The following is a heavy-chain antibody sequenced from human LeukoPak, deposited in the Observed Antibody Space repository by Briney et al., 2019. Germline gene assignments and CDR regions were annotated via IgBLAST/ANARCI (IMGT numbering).Heavy chain of an antibody. CDR1: GFTFRSYW. CDR3: ARHGAGYCSSTSCRAYWYFDL. CDR2: IYTSGST. J-gene: IGHJ2*01. V-gene: IGHV4-4*09. Sequence: GSLRLSCAGSGFTFRSYWMHWVRQPPGKGLEWIGYIYTSGSTNYNPSLKSRVTISVDTSKNQFSLKLSSVTAADTAVYYCARHGAGYCSSTSCRAYWYFDLWGRGTLVTVSS. D-gene: IGHD2-2*01.